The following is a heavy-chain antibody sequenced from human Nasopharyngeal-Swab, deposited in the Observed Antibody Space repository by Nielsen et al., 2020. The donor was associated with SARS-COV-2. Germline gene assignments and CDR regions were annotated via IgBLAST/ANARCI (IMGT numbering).Heavy chain of an antibody. Sequence: SETLSLTCPVSGGSVSNDDWWTWVRQPPGKGLEWIGEIHHSGSANYNPSLKSRVTMSVDTSKNQFSLKLSSVTAADTAVYYCARGDGFGVVMEDFDYWGQGTLVTVSS. J-gene: IGHJ4*02. D-gene: IGHD3-3*01. CDR3: ARGDGFGVVMEDFDY. CDR1: GGSVSNDDW. CDR2: IHHSGSA. V-gene: IGHV4-4*02.